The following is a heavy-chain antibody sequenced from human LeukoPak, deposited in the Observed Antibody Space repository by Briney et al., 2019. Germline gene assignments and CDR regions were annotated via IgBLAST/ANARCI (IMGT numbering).Heavy chain of an antibody. CDR1: GFTFGDHG. V-gene: IGHV3-43*02. J-gene: IGHJ4*02. CDR2: INGDGGSK. Sequence: GGSLRLSCAASGFTFGDHGMNWVRQAPGKGLEWVSLINGDGGSKYYAESMKGRFTISRDNSKNSLYLQVDSLRIEDTALYYCVRGNFYSWSQGTLVTVSS. D-gene: IGHD3-3*01. CDR3: VRGNFYS.